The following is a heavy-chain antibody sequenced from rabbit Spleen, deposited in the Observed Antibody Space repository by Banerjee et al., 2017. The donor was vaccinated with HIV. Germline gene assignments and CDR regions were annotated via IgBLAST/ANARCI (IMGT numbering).Heavy chain of an antibody. J-gene: IGHJ3*01. CDR2: IANGDGST. CDR1: GFDFSSNA. D-gene: IGHD2-1*01. V-gene: IGHV1S47*01. CDR3: ARARDTYDDIGDYARLDL. Sequence: QEQLVESGGGLVQPEGSLTLTCKASGFDFSSNAMCWVRQAPGKGPEWIACIANGDGSTYYASWVNGRFTISSDNAQNTVHLQMNSLTAADTATYFCARARDTYDDIGDYARLDLWGQGTLVTVS.